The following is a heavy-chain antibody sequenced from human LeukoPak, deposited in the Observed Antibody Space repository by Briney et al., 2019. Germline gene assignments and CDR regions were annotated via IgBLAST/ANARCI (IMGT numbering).Heavy chain of an antibody. Sequence: PGGSLRLSCVASGFTFSDYYMSWIRQAPGKGLEWVSYISSSSSYTNYADSVKGRFTISRDNAKNSLYLQMNSLRAEDTAVYYCARGPGDSSSGDHWGQGTLVTVSS. V-gene: IGHV3-11*06. CDR2: ISSSSSYT. CDR1: GFTFSDYY. CDR3: ARGPGDSSSGDH. D-gene: IGHD6-6*01. J-gene: IGHJ4*02.